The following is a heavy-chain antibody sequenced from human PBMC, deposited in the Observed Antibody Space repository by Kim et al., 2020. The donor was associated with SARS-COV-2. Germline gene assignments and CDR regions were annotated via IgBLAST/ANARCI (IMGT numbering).Heavy chain of an antibody. Sequence: SETLSLTCTVSGGSISSYYWSWIRQPPGKGLEWIGYIYYSGSTNYNPSLKSRVTISVDTSKNQFSLKLSSVTAADTAVYYCARVVSCASYFDWFCGDAFDIWGQGTMVTVSS. D-gene: IGHD3-9*01. CDR1: GGSISSYY. V-gene: IGHV4-59*01. CDR3: ARVVSCASYFDWFCGDAFDI. CDR2: IYYSGST. J-gene: IGHJ3*02.